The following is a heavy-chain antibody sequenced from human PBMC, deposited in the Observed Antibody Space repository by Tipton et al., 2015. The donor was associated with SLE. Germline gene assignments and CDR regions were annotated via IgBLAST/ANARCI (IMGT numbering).Heavy chain of an antibody. CDR2: IYHSGIT. CDR3: ARGGLGYSYYYYMDV. D-gene: IGHD5-12*01. CDR1: GDSMNGYY. J-gene: IGHJ6*03. V-gene: IGHV4-59*01. Sequence: TLSLTCTVSGDSMNGYYWSWIRQPPGKGLEWIGYIYHSGITNYNPSLKSRVTISVDTSKNQFSLKLSSVTAADTAVYYCARGGLGYSYYYYMDVWGKGTTVTVSS.